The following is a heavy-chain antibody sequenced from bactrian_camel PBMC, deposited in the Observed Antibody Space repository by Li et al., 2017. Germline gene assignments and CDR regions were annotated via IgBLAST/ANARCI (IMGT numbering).Heavy chain of an antibody. J-gene: IGHJ4*01. CDR2: IYSDASAA. CDR3: VKGAEGITYGGRWYATILDY. V-gene: IGHV3S6*01. D-gene: IGHD6*01. CDR1: GFTFSSYW. Sequence: QLVESGGGLVQPGGSLRLSCAASGFTFSSYWVYWVRQAPGKGLEWVSTIYSDASAAYYADSLKDRVTISRDNTKTTVYLQLNSLKFEDTALYYCVKGAEGITYGGRWYATILDYWGQGTQVTVS.